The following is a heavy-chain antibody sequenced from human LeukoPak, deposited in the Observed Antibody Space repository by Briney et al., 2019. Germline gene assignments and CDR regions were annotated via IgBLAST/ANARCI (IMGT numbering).Heavy chain of an antibody. D-gene: IGHD1-1*01. V-gene: IGHV3-73*01. CDR1: GFTFSGSA. CDR2: IRNKANSYAT. CDR3: AREYNWRRAFDI. Sequence: GGSLRLSCAASGFTFSGSAMYWVRQASGKGLEWVGRIRNKANSYATAYAASVKGRFIISRDDSKNMAYLQMNSLKTEDTAVYYCAREYNWRRAFDIWGQGTMVTVSS. J-gene: IGHJ3*02.